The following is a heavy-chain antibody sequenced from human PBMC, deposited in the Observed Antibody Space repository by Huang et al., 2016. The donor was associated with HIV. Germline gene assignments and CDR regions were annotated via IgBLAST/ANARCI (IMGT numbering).Heavy chain of an antibody. D-gene: IGHD2-15*01. CDR3: AREVEVYYFDY. CDR2: INPSNGNT. J-gene: IGHJ4*02. CDR1: GYSFTWNS. Sequence: QVQLVQSGAEVRKPGASVKVSCKASGYSFTWNSIHWVRQAPGQGLEWLGIINPSNGNTRYTPKLQGRVTMTSDTSTSTVYLELTSLRSEDTALYYCAREVEVYYFDYWGQGTLVTVSS. V-gene: IGHV1-46*04.